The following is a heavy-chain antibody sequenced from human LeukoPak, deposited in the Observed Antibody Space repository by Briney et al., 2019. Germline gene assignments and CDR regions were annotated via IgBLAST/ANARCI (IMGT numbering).Heavy chain of an antibody. V-gene: IGHV4-59*08. Sequence: PSETLSLTCTVSGGSISSYYWSWIRQPPGKGLEWIAYISDIGSINYNPSLKSRVTISLETSKNQFSLKLSSVTAADTAVYYCARHWNNWNYCFDYWGQGTLVTVSS. CDR2: ISDIGSI. CDR1: GGSISSYY. CDR3: ARHWNNWNYCFDY. J-gene: IGHJ4*02. D-gene: IGHD1-7*01.